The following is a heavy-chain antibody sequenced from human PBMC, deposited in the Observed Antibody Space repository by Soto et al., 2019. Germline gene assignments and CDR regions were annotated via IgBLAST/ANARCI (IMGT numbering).Heavy chain of an antibody. D-gene: IGHD1-1*01. Sequence: SETLSLTCTVSGGSIGSGDYYWSWIRQPPGKGLEWIGYIYYSGNTYYNPSLKSRLTISLDTSKNQFSLNLSSVTAADTAVYFCATVPRQLEPTLCLDPWGKGTRGTVSS. V-gene: IGHV4-30-4*01. CDR2: IYYSGNT. CDR3: ATVPRQLEPTLCLDP. J-gene: IGHJ5*02. CDR1: GGSIGSGDYY.